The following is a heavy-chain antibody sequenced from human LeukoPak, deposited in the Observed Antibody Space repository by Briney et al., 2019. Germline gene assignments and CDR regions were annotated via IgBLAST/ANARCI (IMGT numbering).Heavy chain of an antibody. CDR3: AELGITMIGGV. CDR2: ISSSGSTI. D-gene: IGHD3-10*02. CDR1: GFTFSSYE. V-gene: IGHV3-48*03. Sequence: GGSLRLFCAASGFTFSSYEMNWVRQAPGKGLEWGSYISSSGSTIYYADSVKGRFTISRDNAKNSLYLKMNSLRAEDTAVYYCAELGITMIGGVWGKGTTVTISS. J-gene: IGHJ6*04.